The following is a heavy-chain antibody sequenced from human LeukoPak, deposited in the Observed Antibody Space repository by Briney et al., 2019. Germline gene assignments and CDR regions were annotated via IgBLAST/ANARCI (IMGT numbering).Heavy chain of an antibody. Sequence: PGASLKVSCKASGYTFTNYGISWVRQAPGQGLEWMGWISPYNNYTNYAQTLQGRFTMTTDTSTNTGYMQLKSLRSDDTAVYYCARWYCSRSSCYGGGFDMLVQGGMVSVRS. CDR1: GYTFTNYG. V-gene: IGHV1-18*04. D-gene: IGHD2-2*01. J-gene: IGHJ3*02. CDR2: ISPYNNYT. CDR3: ARWYCSRSSCYGGGFDM.